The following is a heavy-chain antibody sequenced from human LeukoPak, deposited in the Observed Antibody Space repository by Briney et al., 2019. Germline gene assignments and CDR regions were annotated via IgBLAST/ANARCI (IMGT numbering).Heavy chain of an antibody. CDR3: ARSTLRLRELSFFDS. J-gene: IGHJ4*02. D-gene: IGHD3-16*01. Sequence: GGSLRLSCAASGFTFSSYSMNWVRQAPGKGLEWVSSISSSSSYIYYADSVKGRFTISRDNAKNSLYLQMNSLRAEDTAVYYCARSTLRLRELSFFDSWGQGTLVTVSS. CDR1: GFTFSSYS. V-gene: IGHV3-21*01. CDR2: ISSSSSYI.